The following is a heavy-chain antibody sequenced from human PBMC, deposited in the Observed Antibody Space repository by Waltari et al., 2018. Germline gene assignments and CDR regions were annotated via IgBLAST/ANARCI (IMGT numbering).Heavy chain of an antibody. V-gene: IGHV3-30*18. J-gene: IGHJ6*02. CDR3: AKDLGEADYYYYGMDV. CDR1: GFTFSSYG. CDR2: RSYDGSKK. Sequence: QVQLVESGGGVVQPGRSLRLSCAASGFTFSSYGMHWVRQAPGKGLAWVAVRSYDGSKKYYADSVKGRFTISRDNSKNTLYLQMNSLRAEDTAVYYCAKDLGEADYYYYGMDVWGQGTTVTVSS. D-gene: IGHD3-10*01.